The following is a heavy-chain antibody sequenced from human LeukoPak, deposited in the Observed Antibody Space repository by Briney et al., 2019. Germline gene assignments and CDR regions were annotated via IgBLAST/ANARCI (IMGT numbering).Heavy chain of an antibody. Sequence: GGTLRLSCAASGYTFSSYAMSWVRQAPGKGLEWGSAISDSGGSTYYTDSVKGRFTISGDNSKNTLYLQMNSLRAEDTAVYRCAKDPLSYCSSTSCHIQWGKGTLLTLSS. D-gene: IGHD2-2*02. J-gene: IGHJ4*02. CDR3: AKDPLSYCSSTSCHIQ. CDR1: GYTFSSYA. V-gene: IGHV3-23*01. CDR2: ISDSGGST.